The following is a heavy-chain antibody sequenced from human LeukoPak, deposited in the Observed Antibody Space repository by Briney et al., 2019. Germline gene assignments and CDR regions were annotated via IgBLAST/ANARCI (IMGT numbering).Heavy chain of an antibody. CDR2: IIPIFGTA. CDR3: ARESYYYGSGSYSN. CDR1: GGTFTSYA. J-gene: IGHJ4*02. V-gene: IGHV1-69*13. D-gene: IGHD3-10*01. Sequence: SVKVSCKASGGTFTSYAISGGGQAPGQGLEWRGGIIPIFGTANYAQKFQGRVTITADESTSTAYMELSSLRSEDTAVYYCARESYYYGSGSYSNWGQGTLVTVSS.